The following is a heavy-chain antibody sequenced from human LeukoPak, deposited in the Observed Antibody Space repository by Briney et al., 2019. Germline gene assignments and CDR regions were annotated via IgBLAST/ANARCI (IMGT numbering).Heavy chain of an antibody. CDR3: AKGRYYDSSGYSFDY. V-gene: IGHV3-23*01. CDR2: ISGSGGST. CDR1: GFTFSSYA. D-gene: IGHD3-22*01. J-gene: IGHJ4*02. Sequence: PGGSLRLSCAASGFTFSSYATSWVRQAPGKGLEWVSAISGSGGSTYYADSVKGRFTISRDNSKNTLYLQMNSLRAEDTAVYYCAKGRYYDSSGYSFDYWGQGTLVTVSS.